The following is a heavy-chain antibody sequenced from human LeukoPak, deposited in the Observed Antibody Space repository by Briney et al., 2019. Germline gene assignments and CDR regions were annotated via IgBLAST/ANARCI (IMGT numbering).Heavy chain of an antibody. J-gene: IGHJ4*02. CDR2: INPNSGGT. Sequence: ASVKVSCKASGYTFTGYYMHWVRQAPGQGLEWMGWINPNSGGTNYAQKFQGRVTMTRDTSISTAYMELSRLRSEDTAVYYCARVYSGSYYGLSFDYWGQGTLVTVSS. CDR3: ARVYSGSYYGLSFDY. V-gene: IGHV1-2*02. D-gene: IGHD1-26*01. CDR1: GYTFTGYY.